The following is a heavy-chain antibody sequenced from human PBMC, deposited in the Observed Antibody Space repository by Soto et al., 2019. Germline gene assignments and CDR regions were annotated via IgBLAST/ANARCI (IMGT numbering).Heavy chain of an antibody. CDR2: IYYSGST. J-gene: IGHJ5*01. Sequence: PSETLSLTCTVSGGSISSYYWSWIRQPPGRGLEWIGYIYYSGSTNYNPSLKSRVTISVDISNNQVSLHLNSVTPDDTAVYYCVRLIGNSWLDSWGQGTLVTVSS. CDR1: GGSISSYY. CDR3: VRLIGNSWLDS. V-gene: IGHV4-59*08.